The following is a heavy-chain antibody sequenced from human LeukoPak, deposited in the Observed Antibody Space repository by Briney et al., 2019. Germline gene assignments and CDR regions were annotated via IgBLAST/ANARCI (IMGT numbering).Heavy chain of an antibody. Sequence: PGGSLRLSCTASGFTFSSYSIHWVRQAPGKGLEWVALISFDGKKTDYADSVKGRFTFSRDNSKNTVSLQMSDLRVEDTAVYYCAKNRGAGSHYYYHMNVWGKGTTVTVSS. D-gene: IGHD1-26*01. J-gene: IGHJ6*03. CDR3: AKNRGAGSHYYYHMNV. V-gene: IGHV3-30-3*02. CDR1: GFTFSSYS. CDR2: ISFDGKKT.